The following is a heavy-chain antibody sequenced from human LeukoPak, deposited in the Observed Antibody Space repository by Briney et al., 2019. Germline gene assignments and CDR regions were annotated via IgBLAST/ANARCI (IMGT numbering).Heavy chain of an antibody. CDR3: AREQQLEPTGVLRNYYYYMDV. CDR1: GFSLSTSGVG. V-gene: IGHV2-5*02. CDR2: IYWDDDK. J-gene: IGHJ6*03. Sequence: SGPTLVKPTQTLTLTCTFSGFSLSTSGVGVGWIRQPPGKALEWLALIYWDDDKRYSPSLKSRLTITKDTSKNQVVLTMTNMDPVDTATYYCAREQQLEPTGVLRNYYYYMDVWGKGTTVTVSS. D-gene: IGHD6-13*01.